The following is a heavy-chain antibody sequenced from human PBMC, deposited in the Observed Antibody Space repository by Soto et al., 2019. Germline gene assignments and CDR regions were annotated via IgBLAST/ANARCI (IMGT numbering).Heavy chain of an antibody. J-gene: IGHJ6*02. CDR2: IKSDGSAT. CDR1: QFSLSTFW. D-gene: IGHD3-10*01. V-gene: IGHV3-7*01. Sequence: HPGGSLRLSCTASQFSLSTFWMNWVRQAPGKGLEWVANIKSDGSATDYVDSVRGRFAISRDNAKNSLYLQMNSLRAEDTAVYFCARAPESFSYGLDVWGQGTTVTVSS. CDR3: ARAPESFSYGLDV.